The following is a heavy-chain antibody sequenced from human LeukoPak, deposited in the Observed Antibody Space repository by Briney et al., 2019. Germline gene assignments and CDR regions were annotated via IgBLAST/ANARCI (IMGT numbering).Heavy chain of an antibody. Sequence: ASVKVSCKASGGTFSSYAISWVRQAPGQGLEWMGGIIPIFGTANYAQKFQGRVTIITDESTSTAYMELSSLRSEDTAVYYCARARRAPDYFDYWGQGTLVTVSS. V-gene: IGHV1-69*05. CDR2: IIPIFGTA. J-gene: IGHJ4*02. CDR3: ARARRAPDYFDY. CDR1: GGTFSSYA.